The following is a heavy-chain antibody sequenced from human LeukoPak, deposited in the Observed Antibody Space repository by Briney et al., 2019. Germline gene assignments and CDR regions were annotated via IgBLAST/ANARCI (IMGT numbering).Heavy chain of an antibody. CDR1: GGSISTSSYY. D-gene: IGHD1-26*01. V-gene: IGHV4-39*01. J-gene: IGHJ4*02. CDR3: ARRGLELTFDH. CDR2: FYYSGST. Sequence: SETLSLTCTVSGGSISTSSYYWGWLRQPPGKGLEWIGSFYYSGSTYYSPSLKSRVSISVDTSRNQFSLQVRSVTAADTAVYFCARRGLELTFDHWGQGTLVTVSS.